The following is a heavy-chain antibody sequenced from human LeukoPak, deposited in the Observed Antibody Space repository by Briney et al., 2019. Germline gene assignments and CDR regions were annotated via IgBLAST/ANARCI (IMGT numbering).Heavy chain of an antibody. CDR2: IYYSGST. Sequence: SKTLSLTCTVSGGSISSYYWNWIRQPPGKGLEWIGYIYYSGSTNYNPSLKSRVTISVDTSKNQFSLKLSSVTAADTAVYYCARGADSSGYYSIFYFDYWGQGTLVTVSS. D-gene: IGHD3-22*01. CDR3: ARGADSSGYYSIFYFDY. V-gene: IGHV4-59*01. J-gene: IGHJ4*02. CDR1: GGSISSYY.